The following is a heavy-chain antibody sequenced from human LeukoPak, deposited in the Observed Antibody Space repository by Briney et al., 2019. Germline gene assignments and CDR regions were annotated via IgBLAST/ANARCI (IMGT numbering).Heavy chain of an antibody. CDR2: IWYDGSNK. Sequence: GGSLRLSCAASGFTLSSYGMHWVRQAPGKGLERVAVIWYDGSNKYYADSVKGRFTISRDNSKNTLYLQMNSLRAEDTAVYYCATEEPNYGDYAGYWGQGTLVTVSS. CDR3: ATEEPNYGDYAGY. D-gene: IGHD4-17*01. V-gene: IGHV3-33*01. CDR1: GFTLSSYG. J-gene: IGHJ4*02.